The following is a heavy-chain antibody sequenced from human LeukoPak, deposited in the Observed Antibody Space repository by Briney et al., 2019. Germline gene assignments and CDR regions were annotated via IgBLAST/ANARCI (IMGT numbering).Heavy chain of an antibody. D-gene: IGHD3-16*01. CDR3: ASQRIMITFGGTTWGNWFDP. CDR2: IYHSGST. V-gene: IGHV4-39*07. Sequence: SETLSLTCTVSGVSISSSNSYWGWIRQPPGKGLEWIGEIYHSGSTNYNPSLKSRVTISVDKSKNQFSLKLSSVTAADTAVYYCASQRIMITFGGTTWGNWFDPWGQGTLVTVSS. J-gene: IGHJ5*02. CDR1: GVSISSSNSY.